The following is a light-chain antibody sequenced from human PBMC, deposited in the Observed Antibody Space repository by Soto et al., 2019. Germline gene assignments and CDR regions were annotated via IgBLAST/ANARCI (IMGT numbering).Light chain of an antibody. CDR1: SSDVGGYNY. Sequence: QSVLTQPASVSGSPGQSITISCTGTSSDVGGYNYVSWYQQHPGKAPKLMIYDVSNRPSGVSNRFSGFKSGNTASLTISGLQAEDEADYYCSSYTSSSSPSYVCVTGTKVTVL. CDR3: SSYTSSSSPSYV. V-gene: IGLV2-14*01. CDR2: DVS. J-gene: IGLJ1*01.